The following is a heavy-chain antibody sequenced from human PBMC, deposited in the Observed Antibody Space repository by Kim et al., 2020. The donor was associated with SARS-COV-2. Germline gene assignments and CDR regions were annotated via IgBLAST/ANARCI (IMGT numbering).Heavy chain of an antibody. Sequence: ASVKVSCKASGYTFSNYAMNWVRQAPGQGLEWMGWINTNTGNPTYAQGFTGRFVFSLDTSVSTAYLQISSLKADDTALYFCARAGARAAALPAHDFDSWGQGTLVTVSS. CDR1: GYTFSNYA. CDR3: ARAGARAAALPAHDFDS. CDR2: INTNTGNP. J-gene: IGHJ4*02. D-gene: IGHD2-2*01. V-gene: IGHV7-4-1*02.